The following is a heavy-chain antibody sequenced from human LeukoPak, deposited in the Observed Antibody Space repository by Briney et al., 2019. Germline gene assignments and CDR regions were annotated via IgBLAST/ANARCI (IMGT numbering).Heavy chain of an antibody. CDR3: ARGRITMVRGVMGQYYFDY. Sequence: SETLSPTCAVSGYSISSGYYWGWIRQPPGKGLEWIGSIYHSGSTYYNPSLKSRVTISVDTSKNQFSLKLSSVTAADTAVYYCARGRITMVRGVMGQYYFDYWGQGTLVTVSS. CDR2: IYHSGST. CDR1: GYSISSGYY. D-gene: IGHD3-10*01. V-gene: IGHV4-38-2*01. J-gene: IGHJ4*02.